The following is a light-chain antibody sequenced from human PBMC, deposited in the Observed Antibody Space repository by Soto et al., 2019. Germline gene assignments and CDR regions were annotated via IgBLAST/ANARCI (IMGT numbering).Light chain of an antibody. CDR3: SSYRTSSTYV. Sequence: QSALTQPASVSGSPGQSITIPCTGTSSDVGNYNYVSWYQQYPGQAPKLIIYEVTYRTSGVPDRFSASKSGNTASLTISGLQAGDEADYYCSSYRTSSTYVFGTGTQLTVL. V-gene: IGLV2-14*01. CDR1: SSDVGNYNY. CDR2: EVT. J-gene: IGLJ1*01.